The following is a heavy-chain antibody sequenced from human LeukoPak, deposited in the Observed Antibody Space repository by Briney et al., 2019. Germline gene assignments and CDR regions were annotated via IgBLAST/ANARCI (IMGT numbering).Heavy chain of an antibody. CDR2: INHSGST. CDR3: ARGRSSSWYVGAYFDY. D-gene: IGHD6-13*01. V-gene: IGHV4-34*01. J-gene: IGHJ4*02. CDR1: GGSFSGYY. Sequence: SETLSLTCAVYGGSFSGYYWSWIRQPPGKGLEWIGEINHSGSTNYNPSLKSRVTVSVDTSKNQFSLKLSSVTAADTAVYYCARGRSSSWYVGAYFDYWGQGTLVTVSS.